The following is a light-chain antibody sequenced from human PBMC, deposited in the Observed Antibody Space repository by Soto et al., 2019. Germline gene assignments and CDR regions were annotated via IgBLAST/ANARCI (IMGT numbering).Light chain of an antibody. Sequence: QSALTQPASVSGSPGQSITISCNGTSSDVGGYNYVSWYQQHPGKAPKLMIYEVSNRPSGVSYRFSGSKSGNTASLTISGLQAEDEADYYCGSYTTSSTVVFGTGTKVTVL. CDR1: SSDVGGYNY. J-gene: IGLJ1*01. CDR2: EVS. CDR3: GSYTTSSTVV. V-gene: IGLV2-14*01.